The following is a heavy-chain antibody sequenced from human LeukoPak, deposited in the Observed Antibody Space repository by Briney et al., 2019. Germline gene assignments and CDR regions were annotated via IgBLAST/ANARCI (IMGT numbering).Heavy chain of an antibody. J-gene: IGHJ4*02. D-gene: IGHD3-22*01. CDR1: GGSIISYH. Sequence: SETLSLTYTFSGGSIISYHWSWIRQPAGMGLEWIGRIYTSGSTNYNPSFKSRVTMSVDTSKNQFSLELNSVTAADTAVYFCARGQQGYYYDSSGYPASFDYWGQGTLVTVPS. CDR3: ARGQQGYYYDSSGYPASFDY. V-gene: IGHV4-4*07. CDR2: IYTSGST.